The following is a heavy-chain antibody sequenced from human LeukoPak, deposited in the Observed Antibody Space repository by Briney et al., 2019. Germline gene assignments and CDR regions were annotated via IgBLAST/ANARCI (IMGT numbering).Heavy chain of an antibody. Sequence: GGSLRLSCVVSGFTFSGSAVHWVRQASGKGLEWVGRIRSKASNYATAYAASVKGRFTISRDDSKNTAYLQMNSLKTEDTAVYYCTGDNFDSSVKFDYWGQGTLVTVSS. CDR3: TGDNFDSSVKFDY. D-gene: IGHD3-22*01. CDR1: GFTFSGSA. V-gene: IGHV3-73*01. J-gene: IGHJ4*02. CDR2: IRSKASNYAT.